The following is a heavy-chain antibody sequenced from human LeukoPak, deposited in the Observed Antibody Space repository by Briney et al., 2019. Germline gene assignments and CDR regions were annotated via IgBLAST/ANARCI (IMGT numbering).Heavy chain of an antibody. CDR2: ITWNSGTI. J-gene: IGHJ4*02. CDR3: AKDTRVAGTTGAFDY. D-gene: IGHD1-1*01. V-gene: IGHV3-9*01. Sequence: PGGSLRLSCAASGFTFHDYAMHWVRQVPGKGLEWVSGITWNSGTIGYADSVKGRFTISRDNAENSLHLQMNSLRDDDTAFYYCAKDTRVAGTTGAFDYWGQGTLVTVSP. CDR1: GFTFHDYA.